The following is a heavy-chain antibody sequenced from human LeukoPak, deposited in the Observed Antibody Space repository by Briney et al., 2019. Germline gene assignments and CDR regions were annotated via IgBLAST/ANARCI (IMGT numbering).Heavy chain of an antibody. Sequence: ASVTVSCKASGYTFTGYYLHWIRQAPGQGLEWMGWISAYNGNTNYAQKLQGRVTMTTDTSTSTAYMELRSLRSDDTAVYYCARSGLSSAHRLTQGYWGQGTLVTVSS. D-gene: IGHD1-14*01. CDR2: ISAYNGNT. CDR1: GYTFTGYY. V-gene: IGHV1-18*04. J-gene: IGHJ4*02. CDR3: ARSGLSSAHRLTQGY.